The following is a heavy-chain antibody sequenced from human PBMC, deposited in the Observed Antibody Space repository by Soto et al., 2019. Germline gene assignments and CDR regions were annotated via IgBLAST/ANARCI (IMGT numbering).Heavy chain of an antibody. V-gene: IGHV4-59*08. CDR1: GGSISSYY. J-gene: IGHJ4*02. Sequence: SETLSLTCTVSGGSISSYYWSWIRQPPGKGLEWIGYIYYSGSTNYNPSLKSRVTISVDTSKNQFSLKLSSVTAADTAGYYCATYSVIGSYGSSFDSWGQEPRVTVPS. CDR2: IYYSGST. D-gene: IGHD3-22*01. CDR3: ATYSVIGSYGSSFDS.